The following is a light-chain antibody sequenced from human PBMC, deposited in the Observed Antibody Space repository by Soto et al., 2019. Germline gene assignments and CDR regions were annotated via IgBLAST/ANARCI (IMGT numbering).Light chain of an antibody. Sequence: DIQMTQSPSTLSGSLGDRVIITCRASQTISSWLAWYQQKPGKAPKLLIYKASTLKSGVPSRFSGSGSGTEFTLTISILQPDDFATYYCQHYNSYSEAFGQGTKVDI. V-gene: IGKV1-5*03. CDR1: QTISSW. CDR2: KAS. CDR3: QHYNSYSEA. J-gene: IGKJ1*01.